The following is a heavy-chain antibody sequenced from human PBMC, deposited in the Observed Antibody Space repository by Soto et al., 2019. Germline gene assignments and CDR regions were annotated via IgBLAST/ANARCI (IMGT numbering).Heavy chain of an antibody. Sequence: ASVKVSCQASVYTFTSYGHSWVRPSPGQGLERMGWISAYNGNTNYAQKLQGRVTMTRDTSTSTVYMELRSLRSEDTAVYYCARDLREYGMPFDPWGQGTLVTVSS. J-gene: IGHJ5*02. V-gene: IGHV1-18*01. CDR1: VYTFTSYG. D-gene: IGHD2-8*01. CDR2: ISAYNGNT. CDR3: ARDLREYGMPFDP.